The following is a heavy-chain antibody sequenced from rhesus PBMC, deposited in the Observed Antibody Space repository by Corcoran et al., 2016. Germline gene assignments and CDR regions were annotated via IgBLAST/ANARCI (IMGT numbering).Heavy chain of an antibody. CDR2: KSYDGSNK. J-gene: IGHJ2*01. D-gene: IGHD4-23*01. Sequence: EVQLVESGGGLVQPGGSLRLSCAASGFTFSSYGMHWVLQAPGKGLEWVAVKSYDGSNKYYADAGKDRFTISRDNYKNMLYLQMKNLKLEDTTVYYCARASPLHSKGWYFDLWGPGTPITISS. V-gene: IGHV3-54*02. CDR1: GFTFSSYG. CDR3: ARASPLHSKGWYFDL.